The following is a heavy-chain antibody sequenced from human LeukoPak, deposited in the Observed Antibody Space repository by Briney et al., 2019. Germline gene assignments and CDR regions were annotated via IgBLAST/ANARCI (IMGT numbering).Heavy chain of an antibody. J-gene: IGHJ4*02. CDR1: GYTFTGYY. CDR3: ARAHRIAAAPSDY. CDR2: ISAYNGNT. D-gene: IGHD6-13*01. V-gene: IGHV1-18*04. Sequence: ASVKVSCKASGYTFTGYYMHWVRQAPGQGLEWMGWISAYNGNTNYAQKLQGRVTMTTDTSTSTAYMELRSLRSDDTAVYYCARAHRIAAAPSDYWGQGTLVTVSS.